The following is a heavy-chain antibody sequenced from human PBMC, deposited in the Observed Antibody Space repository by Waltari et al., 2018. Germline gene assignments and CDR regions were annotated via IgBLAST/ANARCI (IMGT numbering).Heavy chain of an antibody. CDR3: AKDLPSRYSSGWYSSPHSPFDY. CDR2: ISWNSGSI. Sequence: EVQLVESGGGLVQPGRSLRLSCAASGFTFDDYAMQWVRQAPGKGLEWVSGISWNSGSIGYADSVKGRFTISRDNAKNSLYLQMNSLRAEDTALYYCAKDLPSRYSSGWYSSPHSPFDYWGQGTLVTVSS. V-gene: IGHV3-9*01. D-gene: IGHD6-19*01. J-gene: IGHJ4*02. CDR1: GFTFDDYA.